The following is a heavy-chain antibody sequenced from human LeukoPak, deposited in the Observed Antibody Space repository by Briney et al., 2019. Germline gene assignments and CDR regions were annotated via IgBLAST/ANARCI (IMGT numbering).Heavy chain of an antibody. CDR3: ARGRSHYGSGSYFFDY. Sequence: PETLSLTCAVYGGSFSGYYWSWIRQPPGKGLECIGEINHSGSTKYNPSLKSRVTISVDTSKNQFSLKLSSVTAADTAVYYCARGRSHYGSGSYFFDYWGQGTLVTVSS. D-gene: IGHD3-10*01. CDR1: GGSFSGYY. V-gene: IGHV4-34*01. J-gene: IGHJ4*02. CDR2: INHSGST.